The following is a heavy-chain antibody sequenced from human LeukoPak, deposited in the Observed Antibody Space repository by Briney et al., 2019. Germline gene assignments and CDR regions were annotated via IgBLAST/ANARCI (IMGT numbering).Heavy chain of an antibody. V-gene: IGHV4-34*01. Sequence: SETLSLTCAVYDGSFSGYYWSWIRQPPGKGLEWIGEINHSGSTNYNPSLKSRVTISLDTSKSQFSLKVRYVTAADTAVYYCARGGGGYFDDFFDYWGQGTLVTVSS. J-gene: IGHJ4*02. CDR3: ARGGGGYFDDFFDY. CDR1: DGSFSGYY. CDR2: INHSGST. D-gene: IGHD3-9*01.